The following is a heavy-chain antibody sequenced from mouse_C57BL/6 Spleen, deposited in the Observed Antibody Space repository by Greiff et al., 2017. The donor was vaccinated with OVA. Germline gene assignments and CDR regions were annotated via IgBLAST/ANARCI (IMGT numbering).Heavy chain of an antibody. V-gene: IGHV1-50*01. CDR3: AMGGTAQAPFAY. J-gene: IGHJ3*01. D-gene: IGHD3-2*02. CDR1: GYTFTSYW. CDR2: IDPSDSYT. Sequence: QVQLQQPGAELVKPGASVKLSCKASGYTFTSYWMQWVKQRPGQGLEWIGEIDPSDSYTNYNQKFKGKATLTVDTSSSTAYMQLSSLTSEDSAVYYCAMGGTAQAPFAYWGQGTLVTVSA.